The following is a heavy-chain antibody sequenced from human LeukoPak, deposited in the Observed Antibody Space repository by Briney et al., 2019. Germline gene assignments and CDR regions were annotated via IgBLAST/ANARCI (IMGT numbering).Heavy chain of an antibody. CDR1: GFTFSSYA. V-gene: IGHV3-23*01. J-gene: IGHJ4*02. Sequence: GGSLRLSCAASGFTFSSYAMSWVRQAPGKGLEWVSAISGSGGGTYYADSVKGRFTISRDNSKNTLYLQMNSLRAEDTAVYYCAKSMPSGRSSGWFFYFDYWGQGTLVTVSS. D-gene: IGHD6-19*01. CDR3: AKSMPSGRSSGWFFYFDY. CDR2: ISGSGGGT.